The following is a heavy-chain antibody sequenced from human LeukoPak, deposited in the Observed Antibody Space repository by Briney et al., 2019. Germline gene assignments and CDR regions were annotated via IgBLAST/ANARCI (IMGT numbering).Heavy chain of an antibody. D-gene: IGHD2-2*01. Sequence: GGSLRLSCAASGFTFSSYEMNWVRRAPGKGLEWVSYISSSGSTIYYADSVKGRFTISRDNAKNSLYLQMNSLRAEDTAVYYCARGQRSIVVVPGLDAFDIWGQGTMVTVSS. CDR1: GFTFSSYE. CDR3: ARGQRSIVVVPGLDAFDI. J-gene: IGHJ3*02. V-gene: IGHV3-48*03. CDR2: ISSSGSTI.